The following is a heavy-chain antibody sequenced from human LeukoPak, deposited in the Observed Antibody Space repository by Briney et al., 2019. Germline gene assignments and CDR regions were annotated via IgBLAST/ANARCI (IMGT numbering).Heavy chain of an antibody. CDR2: IKQDGSEK. CDR3: AKGGAVTGTMYFQY. D-gene: IGHD6-19*01. CDR1: GFTFSSYW. J-gene: IGHJ1*01. V-gene: IGHV3-7*03. Sequence: GGSLRLSCAASGFTFSSYWMSWVRQAPGKGLEWVANIKQDGSEKYYVDSVKGRFTISRDNAKNSLYLQMNSLRAEDTAIYYCAKGGAVTGTMYFQYWGQGTLVTVSS.